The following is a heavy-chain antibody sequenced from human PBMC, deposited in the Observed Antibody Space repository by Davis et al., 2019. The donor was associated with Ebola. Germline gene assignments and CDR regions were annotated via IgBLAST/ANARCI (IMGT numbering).Heavy chain of an antibody. CDR1: GGSISRGDYY. V-gene: IGHV4-30-4*01. Sequence: PSETLSLTCTVSGGSISRGDYYWSWIRQPPGKALEWIGYIYYSGSAYYNPSLKSRFTISVERSTNHFSLNLRSVTAADTAVYYCARHQVHQYGGNPFSDWGQGTLVTVSS. D-gene: IGHD4-23*01. J-gene: IGHJ4*02. CDR3: ARHQVHQYGGNPFSD. CDR2: IYYSGSA.